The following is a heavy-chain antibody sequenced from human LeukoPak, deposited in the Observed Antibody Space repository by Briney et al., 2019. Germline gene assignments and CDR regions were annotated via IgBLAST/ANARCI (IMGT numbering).Heavy chain of an antibody. CDR3: ARGPRQLWAPHYYYYMDV. Sequence: PSETLSLTCTVSGGSISSYYWSWIRQPPGKVLEWIGYIYYSGSTNYNPSLKSRVTISVDTSKNQFSLKLSSVTAADTAVYYCARGPRQLWAPHYYYYMDVWGKGTTVTVSS. D-gene: IGHD5-18*01. V-gene: IGHV4-59*01. CDR2: IYYSGST. J-gene: IGHJ6*03. CDR1: GGSISSYY.